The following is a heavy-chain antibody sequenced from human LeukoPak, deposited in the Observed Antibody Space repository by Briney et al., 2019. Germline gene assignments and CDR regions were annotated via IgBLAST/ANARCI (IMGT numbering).Heavy chain of an antibody. CDR2: INPNSGGT. V-gene: IGHV1-2*02. J-gene: IGHJ3*02. CDR3: ATVKAKDAFDI. Sequence: ASVKVSCKTSGNTFTGYYIHWVPQAPGQGPEWMGWINPNSGGTNYAQKFQGRVTMTRDTSISTAYMELTRLGSDDTAVYYCATVKAKDAFDIWGQGTMVTVSS. CDR1: GNTFTGYY.